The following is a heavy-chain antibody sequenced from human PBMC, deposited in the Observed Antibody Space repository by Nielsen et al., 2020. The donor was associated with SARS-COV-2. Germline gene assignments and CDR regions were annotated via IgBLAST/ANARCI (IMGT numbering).Heavy chain of an antibody. CDR3: ARDHDNWGSLAY. V-gene: IGHV4-59*13. CDR1: GGSITTYY. D-gene: IGHD7-27*01. Sequence: SETLSLTCAVSGGSITTYYWHWIRQSPGKGLEWIGFIYYSGNTNYKPSLKSRVTISVDTSKNQFSLKLSSVTAADTAVYYCARDHDNWGSLAYWGQGTLVTVSS. CDR2: IYYSGNT. J-gene: IGHJ4*02.